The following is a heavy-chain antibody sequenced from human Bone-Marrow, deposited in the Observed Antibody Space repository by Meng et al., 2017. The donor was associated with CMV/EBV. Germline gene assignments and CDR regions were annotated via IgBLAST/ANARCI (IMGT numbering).Heavy chain of an antibody. CDR3: ARGILTGYYNVMNWFDP. J-gene: IGHJ5*02. CDR2: INPNSGGT. V-gene: IGHV1-2*02. CDR1: GYTFTTYY. D-gene: IGHD3-9*01. Sequence: ASVKVSCKASGYTFTTYYIHWVRQAPGQGLEWMGWINPNSGGTNYAQKFQGRVTMTRDTSISTAYMELSRLRSDDTAVYYCARGILTGYYNVMNWFDPWGQGTLVTVSS.